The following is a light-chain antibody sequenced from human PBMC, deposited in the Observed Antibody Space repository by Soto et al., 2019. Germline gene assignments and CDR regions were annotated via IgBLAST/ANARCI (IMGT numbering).Light chain of an antibody. Sequence: SVLTQPRSGSAGPGPNVTISCSESSSNIGGNSVSWYQQLPGTAPKLLIYDDDKRPSGIPDRFSGSKSGTSATLGITGFQTGDEADYYCGSWDSSLSAYVFGTGTKV. CDR3: GSWDSSLSAYV. CDR2: DDD. J-gene: IGLJ1*01. V-gene: IGLV1-51*01. CDR1: SSNIGGNS.